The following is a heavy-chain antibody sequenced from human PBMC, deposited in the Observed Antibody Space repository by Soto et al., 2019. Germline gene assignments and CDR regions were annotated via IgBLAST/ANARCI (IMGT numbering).Heavy chain of an antibody. Sequence: QVQLVESGGGVVQPGRSLRLSCAASGFTFSSYGMHWVRQAPGKGLEWVAVIWYDGSNKYYADSVKGRFTISRDNSKNTLYLQMNRLRAEDTAVYYCAREGVAGSGRREFDYWGQGTLVTVSS. CDR1: GFTFSSYG. J-gene: IGHJ4*02. CDR3: AREGVAGSGRREFDY. CDR2: IWYDGSNK. V-gene: IGHV3-33*01. D-gene: IGHD3-10*01.